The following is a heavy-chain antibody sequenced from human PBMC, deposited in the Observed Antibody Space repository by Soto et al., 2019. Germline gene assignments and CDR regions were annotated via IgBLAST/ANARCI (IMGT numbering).Heavy chain of an antibody. CDR2: MNPNSGNT. D-gene: IGHD2-21*02. CDR1: GYTCTSYE. J-gene: IGHJ6*02. CDR3: ARGMVVTARYYYGMDV. V-gene: IGHV1-8*01. Sequence: QVQLVQSWAEVKKPGASVKVCCKASGYTCTSYEINWVRQATAQGLEWMGWMNPNSGNTGYAQKFQGRVTMTRNTSISTAYMELSSLRSEDTAVYYCARGMVVTARYYYGMDVWGQGTTVTVSS.